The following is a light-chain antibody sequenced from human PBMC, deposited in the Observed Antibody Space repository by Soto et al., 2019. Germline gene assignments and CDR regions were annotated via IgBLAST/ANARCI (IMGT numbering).Light chain of an antibody. CDR2: DAS. Sequence: EIVLTQSPGTLSLSPGERATLSFRASQSVSSRLAWYQRKPGQGPRLLIYDASTRATGMAARISGRGSGTEFTLTISSLQSEDFAVYYCQQYHNWPPITFGQGTRLEI. V-gene: IGKV3-15*01. CDR3: QQYHNWPPIT. CDR1: QSVSSR. J-gene: IGKJ5*01.